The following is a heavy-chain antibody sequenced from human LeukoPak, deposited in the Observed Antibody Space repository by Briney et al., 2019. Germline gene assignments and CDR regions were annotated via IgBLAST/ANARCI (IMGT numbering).Heavy chain of an antibody. CDR1: GGSISSYY. V-gene: IGHV4-4*07. J-gene: IGHJ4*02. Sequence: SETLSLTCTVSGGSISSYYWSWIRQPAGKGLEWIGRIYTSGSTNYNPSLKSRVTMSVDTSKNQFSLKLSSVTAADTAVYYCARDSGDPVVVTAIVSWGQGTLVTDSS. CDR2: IYTSGST. D-gene: IGHD2-21*02. CDR3: ARDSGDPVVVTAIVS.